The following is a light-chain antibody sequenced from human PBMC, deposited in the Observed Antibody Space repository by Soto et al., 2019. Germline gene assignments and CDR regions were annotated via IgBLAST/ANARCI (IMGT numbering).Light chain of an antibody. Sequence: EIVLTQSPGTLSLSPGERATLSCRASQSVSSTYLAWYQQKPGQAPRLIIYGAYSRATDIPDRFSGSGSGTDFTLTISRLEPEDFAVYYCQQYGRPPLCPFGQGTKLEIK. J-gene: IGKJ2*02. CDR1: QSVSSTY. V-gene: IGKV3-20*01. CDR2: GAY. CDR3: QQYGRPPLCP.